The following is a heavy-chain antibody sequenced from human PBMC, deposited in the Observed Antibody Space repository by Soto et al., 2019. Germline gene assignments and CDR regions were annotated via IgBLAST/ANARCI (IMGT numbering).Heavy chain of an antibody. J-gene: IGHJ6*02. CDR3: AKSGADSYGAPTYYYYYGMDV. Sequence: GGSLRLSCAASGFTFSSYGMHWVRQAPGKGLEWVAVISYDGSNKYYADSVKGLFTISRDNSKNTLYLQMNSLRAEDTAVYYCAKSGADSYGAPTYYYYYGMDVWGQGTTVTVSS. V-gene: IGHV3-30*18. CDR2: ISYDGSNK. CDR1: GFTFSSYG. D-gene: IGHD5-18*01.